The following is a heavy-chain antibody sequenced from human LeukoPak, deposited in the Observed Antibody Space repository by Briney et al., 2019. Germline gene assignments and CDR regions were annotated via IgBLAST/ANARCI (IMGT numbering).Heavy chain of an antibody. J-gene: IGHJ3*02. V-gene: IGHV1-18*01. D-gene: IGHD1-26*01. Sequence: AAVKVSCKASGYIFTTYGISWVRQAPGQGLEWMGWISGYNDDTNYAQKLQGRVTMTTDTSTSTAYMELRSLTSDDTAVYYCARDHGFSGGSYFDTFDIWGRGTMVTVSS. CDR1: GYIFTTYG. CDR3: ARDHGFSGGSYFDTFDI. CDR2: ISGYNDDT.